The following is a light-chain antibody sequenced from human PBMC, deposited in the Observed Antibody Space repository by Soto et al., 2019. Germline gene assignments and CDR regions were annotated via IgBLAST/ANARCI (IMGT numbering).Light chain of an antibody. CDR3: QQYYSFPWT. Sequence: VIWMTQYPSLLSASTGDRVTISCRMSQGIGSYLAWYQQKRGKAPELXIYAASTLQSGVPSRFSGSGSGTDFTLTISCLQSEDFATYYCQQYYSFPWTFGQGTKVDIK. CDR2: AAS. CDR1: QGIGSY. V-gene: IGKV1D-8*01. J-gene: IGKJ1*01.